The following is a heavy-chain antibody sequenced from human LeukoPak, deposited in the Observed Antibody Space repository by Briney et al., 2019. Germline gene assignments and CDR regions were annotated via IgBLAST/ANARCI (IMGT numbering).Heavy chain of an antibody. V-gene: IGHV4-4*02. J-gene: IGHJ6*02. D-gene: IGHD1-20*01. CDR3: ARDFRERRGITGPHGMDV. CDR2: IYHSGST. CDR1: SGSISSSYW. Sequence: PSETLSLTCAVSSGSISSSYWWSWVRQPPGKGLEWIGEIYHSGSTNCNPSLKSRVTISIDESKNQFSLRLSSVTAADTAVYYCARDFRERRGITGPHGMDVWGQGTTVTVSS.